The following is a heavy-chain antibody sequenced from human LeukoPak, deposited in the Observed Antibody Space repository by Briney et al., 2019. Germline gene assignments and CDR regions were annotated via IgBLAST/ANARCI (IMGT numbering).Heavy chain of an antibody. D-gene: IGHD5-24*01. V-gene: IGHV4-59*01. Sequence: SETLSLPRTVSCDHINEFYWRWIRQSPQKGLDWIGEDYYSGSTHYNPSLKRRVTISVSTSKNQFSLSLRSVTAADTAAYYCARELDGNGGWFDPWGQGTVVTVSA. CDR1: CDHINEFY. J-gene: IGHJ5*02. CDR2: DYYSGST. CDR3: ARELDGNGGWFDP.